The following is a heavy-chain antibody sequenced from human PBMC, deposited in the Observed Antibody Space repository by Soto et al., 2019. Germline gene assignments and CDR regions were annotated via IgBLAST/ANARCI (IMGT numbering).Heavy chain of an antibody. D-gene: IGHD3-22*01. CDR1: GGSFSGYY. CDR3: ARSPDNYYDSSGALDY. Sequence: QVQLQQWGAGLLKPSETLSLTCAVYGGSFSGYYWSWIRQPPGKGLEWIGEINHSGSTNYNPSLKSRVTISVDTSKNQFSLKLSSVTAADTAVYYCARSPDNYYDSSGALDYWGQGTLVTVSS. V-gene: IGHV4-34*01. J-gene: IGHJ4*02. CDR2: INHSGST.